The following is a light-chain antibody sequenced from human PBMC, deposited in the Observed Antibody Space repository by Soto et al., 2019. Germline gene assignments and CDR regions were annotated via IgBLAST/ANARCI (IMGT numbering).Light chain of an antibody. J-gene: IGLJ1*01. CDR1: SNDIGGFKY. V-gene: IGLV2-8*01. CDR2: GVT. CDR3: SSCAGNNISLV. Sequence: QSALTQPPSASGSPGQSVTISCSGTSNDIGGFKYVSWYQQHPGKAPKLMIYGVTDRPSGVPDRFSGSKSGNTASLTVSGLQADDEADYYCSSCAGNNISLVFGTGTKVTVL.